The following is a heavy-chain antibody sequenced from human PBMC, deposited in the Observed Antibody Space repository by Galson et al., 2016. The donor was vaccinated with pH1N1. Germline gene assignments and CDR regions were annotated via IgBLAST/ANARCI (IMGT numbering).Heavy chain of an antibody. D-gene: IGHD4-17*01. Sequence: QSGAEVKKPGESLKISCQGSGYNFPTSWIGWVRQMPGKGLEWMGIIYLGGSHIRYSPSFQGQVTISADKSISIVYLQWSSLKASDTAIYYCARQNDYGDYRGDAFDTWGQGTLITISS. V-gene: IGHV5-51*01. CDR3: ARQNDYGDYRGDAFDT. J-gene: IGHJ3*02. CDR1: GYNFPTSW. CDR2: IYLGGSHI.